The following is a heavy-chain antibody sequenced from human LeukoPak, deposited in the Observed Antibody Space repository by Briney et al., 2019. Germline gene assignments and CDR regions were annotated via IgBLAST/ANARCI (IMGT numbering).Heavy chain of an antibody. V-gene: IGHV3-74*01. J-gene: IGHJ4*02. CDR2: INSDGSST. CDR3: GVSYDSSPGY. Sequence: PGGSLRLSCAASGFTFSNFWMHWVRQAPGKGLVWVSRINSDGSSTNYADSVKGRFTISRDNAKNTLYLQMNSLRAEDTAVYYCGVSYDSSPGYWGQGTLVTVSS. CDR1: GFTFSNFW. D-gene: IGHD3-22*01.